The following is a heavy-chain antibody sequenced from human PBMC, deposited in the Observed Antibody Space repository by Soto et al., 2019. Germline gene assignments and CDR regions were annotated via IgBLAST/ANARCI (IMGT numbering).Heavy chain of an antibody. CDR1: GYTFTGYY. V-gene: IGHV1-2*04. CDR2: INPNSGGT. D-gene: IGHD6-13*01. Sequence: ASVKVSCKASGYTFTGYYMHWVRQAPGQGLEWMGWINPNSGGTNYAQKFQGWVTMTRDTSISTAYMELSRLRSDDTAVYYCARSGPLAAAGITTDYYYYYGMDVWGQGTTVTVSS. J-gene: IGHJ6*02. CDR3: ARSGPLAAAGITTDYYYYYGMDV.